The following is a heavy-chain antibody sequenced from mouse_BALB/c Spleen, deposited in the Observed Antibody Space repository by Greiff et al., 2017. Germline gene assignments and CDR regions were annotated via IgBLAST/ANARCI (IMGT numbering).Heavy chain of an antibody. CDR1: GFTFSSYA. Sequence: EVMLVESGGRLVKPGGSLKLSCAASGFTFSSYAMSWVRQTPEKRLEWVASISSGGSTYYPDSVKGRFTISRDNARNILYLQMSSLRSEDTAMYYCARGDGNSAYWGQGTLVTVSA. D-gene: IGHD2-1*01. CDR3: ARGDGNSAY. V-gene: IGHV5-6-5*01. J-gene: IGHJ3*01. CDR2: ISSGGST.